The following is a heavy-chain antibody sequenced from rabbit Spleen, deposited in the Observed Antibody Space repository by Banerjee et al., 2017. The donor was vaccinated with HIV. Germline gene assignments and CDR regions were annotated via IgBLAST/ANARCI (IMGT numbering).Heavy chain of an antibody. D-gene: IGHD8-1*01. V-gene: IGHV1S40*01. Sequence: QSLEESGGDLVKPGASLTLTCTASGLDLSTYYYICWVRQAPGKGLEWISCIAGSSSDFTYSATWAKGRFTCSKTSSTTVTLQMTSLTVADTATYFCARDTGSSFSSYGMDLWGPGTLVTVS. CDR1: GLDLSTYYY. CDR2: IAGSSSDFT. CDR3: ARDTGSSFSSYGMDL. J-gene: IGHJ6*01.